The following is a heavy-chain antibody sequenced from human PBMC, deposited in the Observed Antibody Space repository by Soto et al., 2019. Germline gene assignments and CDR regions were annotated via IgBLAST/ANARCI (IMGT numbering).Heavy chain of an antibody. V-gene: IGHV3-23*01. Sequence: GGSLRLSCAASGFTFSSYAMSWVRQAPGKGLEWVSAISGSGGSTYYADSVKGRFTISRDNSKNTLYLQLNSLRSEDTAVYYCAGTRYDISSVSDFDYWGQGTLVTVSS. CDR1: GFTFSSYA. J-gene: IGHJ4*02. CDR2: ISGSGGST. CDR3: AGTRYDISSVSDFDY. D-gene: IGHD3-3*01.